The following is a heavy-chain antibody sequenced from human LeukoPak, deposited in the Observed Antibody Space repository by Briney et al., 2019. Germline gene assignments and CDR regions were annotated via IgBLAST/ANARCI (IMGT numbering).Heavy chain of an antibody. V-gene: IGHV1-69*05. J-gene: IGHJ2*01. D-gene: IGHD5-24*01. Sequence: ASVKVSCKASGGTFSSYAISWVRQAPGQGLEWMGRIIPIFGTANYAQKFQGRVTITTDESTSTAYMELSSLRSEDTTVYYCARDGVKGGYNPYWYFDLWGRGTLVTVSS. CDR1: GGTFSSYA. CDR2: IIPIFGTA. CDR3: ARDGVKGGYNPYWYFDL.